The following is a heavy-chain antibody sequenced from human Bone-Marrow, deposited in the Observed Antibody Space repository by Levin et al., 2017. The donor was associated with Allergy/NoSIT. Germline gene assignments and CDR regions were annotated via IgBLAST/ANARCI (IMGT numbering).Heavy chain of an antibody. J-gene: IGHJ4*02. CDR2: ISYSGST. CDR3: ARGVGARGSNLDY. V-gene: IGHV4-59*01. Sequence: ESLKISCIVSGGSINSYSWNWIRQPPGKGLEWIGYISYSGSTNYHSSLKSRVTISIDTSKNQFSLNLSSVTAADTALYYCARGVGARGSNLDYWGRGTLVTVSS. D-gene: IGHD1-26*01. CDR1: GGSINSYS.